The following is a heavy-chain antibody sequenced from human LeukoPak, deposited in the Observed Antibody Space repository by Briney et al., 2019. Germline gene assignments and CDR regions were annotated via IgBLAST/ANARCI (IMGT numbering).Heavy chain of an antibody. V-gene: IGHV1-69*05. CDR1: GGTFSSYA. J-gene: IGHJ3*02. CDR3: ASNYYDSSGYYRDDAFDI. Sequence: SVKVSCKASGGTFSSYAISWVRQAPGQGLEWMGRFIPIFGTANYAQKFQGRVTITTDESTSTAYMELSSLRSEDTAVYYCASNYYDSSGYYRDDAFDIWGQGTMVTVSS. D-gene: IGHD3-22*01. CDR2: FIPIFGTA.